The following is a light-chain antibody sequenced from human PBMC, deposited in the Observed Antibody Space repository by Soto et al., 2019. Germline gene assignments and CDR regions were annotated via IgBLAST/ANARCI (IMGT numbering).Light chain of an antibody. CDR1: QSVNNN. CDR2: GAS. CDR3: QEYNTWPWT. V-gene: IGKV3-15*01. J-gene: IGKJ1*01. Sequence: ETLMTQSPATLSVSAGERATLSCRASQSVNNNLAWYQQKLGQAPRVLIYGASTRATGIPARFTGSGYGTEFILTITSLQPEDSAVYYCQEYNTWPWTFGQGTKVDIK.